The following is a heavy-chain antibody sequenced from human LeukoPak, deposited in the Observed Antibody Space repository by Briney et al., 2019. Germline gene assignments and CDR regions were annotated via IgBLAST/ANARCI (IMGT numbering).Heavy chain of an antibody. CDR1: GFTFSSYA. J-gene: IGHJ4*02. CDR3: ARSLITYYDFWTPGY. Sequence: PGGSLRLSCAASGFTFSSYAMHWVRQAPGKGLEWVAVISYDGSNKYYADSVKGRFTISRDNSKNTLYLQMNSLRAEDTAVYYCARSLITYYDFWTPGYWGQGTLVTVSS. V-gene: IGHV3-30*04. D-gene: IGHD3-3*01. CDR2: ISYDGSNK.